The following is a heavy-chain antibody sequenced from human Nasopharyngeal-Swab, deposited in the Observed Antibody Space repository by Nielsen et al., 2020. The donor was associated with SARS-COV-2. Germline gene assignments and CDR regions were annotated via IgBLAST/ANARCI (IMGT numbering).Heavy chain of an antibody. V-gene: IGHV2-70*01. CDR3: ARTYYYDSSGYSSLDY. D-gene: IGHD3-22*01. CDR1: GFSLSPSGMC. CDR2: IDWDDDK. J-gene: IGHJ4*02. Sequence: SGPTLVKPTQTLTLTCTFSGFSLSPSGMCVSWIRQPPGKALEWLALIDWDDDKYYSTSLKTRLTISKDTSKNQVVLTMTNMDPVDTATYYCARTYYYDSSGYSSLDYWGQGTLVTVSS.